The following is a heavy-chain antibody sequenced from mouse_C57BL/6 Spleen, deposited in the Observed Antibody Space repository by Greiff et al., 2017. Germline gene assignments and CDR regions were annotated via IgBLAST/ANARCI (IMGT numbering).Heavy chain of an antibody. Sequence: VQLQQSGAELVKPGASVKISCKASGYAFSSYWMNWVKQRPGKGLEWIGQIYPGDGDTNYNGKFKGKATLTADKSSSTAYMQLSSLTSEDSAVYFCARGDSSGYVAWFAYWGQGTLVTVSA. CDR2: IYPGDGDT. D-gene: IGHD3-2*02. CDR1: GYAFSSYW. CDR3: ARGDSSGYVAWFAY. V-gene: IGHV1-80*01. J-gene: IGHJ3*01.